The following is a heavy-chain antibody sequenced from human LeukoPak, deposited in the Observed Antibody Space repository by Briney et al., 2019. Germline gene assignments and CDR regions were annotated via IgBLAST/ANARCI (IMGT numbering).Heavy chain of an antibody. J-gene: IGHJ4*02. CDR3: ARETTVVPYYFDY. Sequence: PSETLSLTCTVSGGSISSGDYYWSWIRQPPGKGLEWIGYIYYSGSTYYNPSLKSQVTISVDTSKNQFSLKLSSVTAADTAVYYCARETTVVPYYFDYWGQGTLVTVSS. D-gene: IGHD4-23*01. V-gene: IGHV4-30-4*08. CDR2: IYYSGST. CDR1: GGSISSGDYY.